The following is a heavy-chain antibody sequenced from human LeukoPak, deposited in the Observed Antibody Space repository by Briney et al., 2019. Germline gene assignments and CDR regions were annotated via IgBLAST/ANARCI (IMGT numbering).Heavy chain of an antibody. V-gene: IGHV7-4-1*02. Sequence: GASVKVSCKASGYTFTSYAMNWVRQAPGQGLEWMGWINTNTGNPTYAQGFTGRFVFSLDTSVSTAYLQISSLKAEDTAVYYCAREDYDYVWGSYRFDYWGQGTLVTVSS. D-gene: IGHD3-16*02. CDR1: GYTFTSYA. CDR2: INTNTGNP. CDR3: AREDYDYVWGSYRFDY. J-gene: IGHJ4*02.